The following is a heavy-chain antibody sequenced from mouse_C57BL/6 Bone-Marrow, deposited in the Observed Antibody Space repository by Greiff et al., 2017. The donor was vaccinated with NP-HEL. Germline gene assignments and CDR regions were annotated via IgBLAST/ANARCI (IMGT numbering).Heavy chain of an antibody. Sequence: QVQLQQSGAELARPGASVKLSCKASGYTFTSYGISWVKQRTGQGLEWIGEIYPRSGNTYYNEKFKGKATLTADKSSSTAYMELRSLTSEDSAVYVCARPSYGSSYDWFAYWGQGTLVTVSA. V-gene: IGHV1-81*01. CDR2: IYPRSGNT. D-gene: IGHD1-1*01. J-gene: IGHJ3*01. CDR1: GYTFTSYG. CDR3: ARPSYGSSYDWFAY.